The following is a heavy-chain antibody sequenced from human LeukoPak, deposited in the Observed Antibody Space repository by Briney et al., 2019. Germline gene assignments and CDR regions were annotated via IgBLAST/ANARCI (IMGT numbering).Heavy chain of an antibody. V-gene: IGHV4-59*01. D-gene: IGHD3-16*01. CDR2: IYYSGST. Sequence: PSETLSLTCTVSGGSISSYYWSWIRQPPGKGLEWIGYIYYSGSTNYNPSLKSRVTISVDTSKNQFSLKLSSVTAADTAVYYCARAFRPPLYFDLWGRGTLVTVSS. CDR1: GGSISSYY. CDR3: ARAFRPPLYFDL. J-gene: IGHJ2*01.